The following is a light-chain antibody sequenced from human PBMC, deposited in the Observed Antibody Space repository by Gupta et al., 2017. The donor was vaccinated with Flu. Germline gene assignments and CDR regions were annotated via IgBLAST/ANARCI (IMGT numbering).Light chain of an antibody. CDR2: GAS. J-gene: IGKJ4*01. CDR1: QRVGSN. Sequence: GERATLSCRASQRVGSNLAWYQQKPGQAPRLLIYGASTRATDIPDRFSGSGSGTEFTLTISSLQSEDFAVFYCQQYNNWPGTFGGGTKVEIK. V-gene: IGKV3-15*01. CDR3: QQYNNWPGT.